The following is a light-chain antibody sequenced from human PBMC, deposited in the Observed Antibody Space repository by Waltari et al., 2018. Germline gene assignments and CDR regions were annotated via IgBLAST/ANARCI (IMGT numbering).Light chain of an antibody. V-gene: IGLV2-14*03. Sequence: QSALTQPASVSGSPGQSITISCPGTSSDVGSYNYVSWYQQHPGKAPKLMIYDVSNRPSGVSNRFSGSKSGNTASLTISGLQGEDEADYYCSSYTSSRTRVFGGGTKLTVL. J-gene: IGLJ3*02. CDR2: DVS. CDR3: SSYTSSRTRV. CDR1: SSDVGSYNY.